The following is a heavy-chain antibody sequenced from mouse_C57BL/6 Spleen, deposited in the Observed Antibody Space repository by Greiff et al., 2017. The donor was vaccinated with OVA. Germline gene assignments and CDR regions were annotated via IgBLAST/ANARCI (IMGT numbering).Heavy chain of an antibody. CDR1: GYAFTNYL. CDR3: AGDYDNYVGGMDY. V-gene: IGHV1-54*01. D-gene: IGHD2-1*01. Sequence: QVQLQQSGAELVRPGTSVKVSCKASGYAFTNYLIEWVKQRPGQGLEWIGVINPGSGGTNYNEKFKGKATLTADKSSSTAYMQLSSLTSEDSAVYFGAGDYDNYVGGMDYWGQGTSVTVSA. J-gene: IGHJ4*01. CDR2: INPGSGGT.